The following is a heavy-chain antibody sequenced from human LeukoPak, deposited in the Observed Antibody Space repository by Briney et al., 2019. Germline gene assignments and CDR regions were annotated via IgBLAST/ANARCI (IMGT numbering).Heavy chain of an antibody. CDR1: GGSISSSSYY. CDR2: IYYSGST. CDR3: ARHRERVGYSSSPGAFGI. Sequence: PSETLSLTCTVSGGSISSSSYYWGWIRQPPGKGLEWIGSIYYSGSTYYNPSLKSRVTISVDTSKNQFSLKLSSVTAADTAVYYCARHRERVGYSSSPGAFGIWGQGTMVTVSS. V-gene: IGHV4-39*01. J-gene: IGHJ3*02. D-gene: IGHD6-13*01.